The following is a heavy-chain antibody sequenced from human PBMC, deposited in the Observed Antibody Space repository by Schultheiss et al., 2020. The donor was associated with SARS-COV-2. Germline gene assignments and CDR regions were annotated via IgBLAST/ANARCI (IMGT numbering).Heavy chain of an antibody. CDR3: ARSTGGDYVDARPNYYFDY. J-gene: IGHJ4*02. CDR1: GFTFDDYA. CDR2: ISWDGGST. V-gene: IGHV3-43D*04. Sequence: GESLKISCAASGFTFDDYAMHWVRQAPGKGLEWVSLISWDGGSTYYADSVKGRFTISRDNSKNTLYLQMNSLRAEDTAVYYCARSTGGDYVDARPNYYFDYWGQGTLVTVSS. D-gene: IGHD4-17*01.